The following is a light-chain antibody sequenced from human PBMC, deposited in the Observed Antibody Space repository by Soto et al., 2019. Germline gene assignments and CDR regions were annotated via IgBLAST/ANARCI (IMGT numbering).Light chain of an antibody. CDR3: SSSTSSSTLVV. J-gene: IGLJ2*01. CDR1: SSDVGGYNY. Sequence: QSALTQPASVSGSPGQSITISCTGTSSDVGGYNYVSWYQQHPGKAPKLMIYDVSNRPSGVSNRCSGSKSGNTASLTISGRQDEDEADYYCSSSTSSSTLVVFGGGTQLTV. CDR2: DVS. V-gene: IGLV2-14*01.